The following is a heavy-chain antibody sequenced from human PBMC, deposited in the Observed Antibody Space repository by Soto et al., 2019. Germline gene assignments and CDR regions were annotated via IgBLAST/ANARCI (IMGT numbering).Heavy chain of an antibody. CDR2: IYYSGST. CDR1: GGSISSYY. Sequence: SETLSLTCTVSGGSISSYYWSWIRQPPGKGLEWIGYIYYSGSTNYSPSLKSRVTISVDTSKNQFSLKLSSVTAADTAVYYCARDVVRGPYPYYYYMDVWGKGTTVTVSS. CDR3: ARDVVRGPYPYYYYMDV. V-gene: IGHV4-59*01. J-gene: IGHJ6*03. D-gene: IGHD3-10*01.